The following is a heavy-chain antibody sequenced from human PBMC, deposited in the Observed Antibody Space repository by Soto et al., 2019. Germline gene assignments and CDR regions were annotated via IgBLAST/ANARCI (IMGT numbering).Heavy chain of an antibody. J-gene: IGHJ5*02. CDR1: GGTFSSYA. D-gene: IGHD3-3*01. Sequence: QVQLVQSGAEVKKPGSSVKVSCKASGGTFSSYAISWVRQAPGQGLEWMGGIIPIFGTANYAQKFQGRVMITSDESTSTAYMELSSLRSEDTAVYYCAGLRSSEEWLLTTFDPWGQGTLVTVSS. V-gene: IGHV1-69*01. CDR3: AGLRSSEEWLLTTFDP. CDR2: IIPIFGTA.